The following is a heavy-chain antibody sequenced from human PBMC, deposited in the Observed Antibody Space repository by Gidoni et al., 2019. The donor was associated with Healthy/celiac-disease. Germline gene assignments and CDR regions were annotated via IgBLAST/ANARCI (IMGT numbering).Heavy chain of an antibody. V-gene: IGHV5-51*01. CDR2: IYPGDSDT. J-gene: IGHJ5*02. CDR1: GYSFPSYW. D-gene: IGHD6-6*01. CDR3: ARRGAFEYSTDPNWFDP. Sequence: EVQLVQSGAEVKKPGESLKISCKGSGYSFPSYWIGWVRQMPGKGLEWMGIIYPGDSDTRYSPSFQGQVTISADKSISTAYLQWSSLKASDTAMYYCARRGAFEYSTDPNWFDPWGQGTLVTVSS.